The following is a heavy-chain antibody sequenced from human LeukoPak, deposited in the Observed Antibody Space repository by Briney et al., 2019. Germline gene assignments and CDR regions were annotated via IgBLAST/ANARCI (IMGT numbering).Heavy chain of an antibody. CDR1: GFTFSSYA. J-gene: IGHJ4*02. Sequence: GGSLRLSCAASGFTFSSYAMHWVRQAPGKGLEWVAVISYDGSNKYYADSVKGRFTISRDNSKNTLYLRMNSLRAEDTAVYYCASLVATSGVETENFDYWGQGTLVTVSS. CDR3: ASLVATSGVETENFDY. D-gene: IGHD5-12*01. CDR2: ISYDGSNK. V-gene: IGHV3-30-3*01.